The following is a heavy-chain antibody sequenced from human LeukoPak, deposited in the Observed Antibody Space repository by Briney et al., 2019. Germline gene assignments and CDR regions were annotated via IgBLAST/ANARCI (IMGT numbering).Heavy chain of an antibody. V-gene: IGHV3-30*18. CDR1: GFTFSTYA. CDR3: AKDMRGYYYDSSGRRASYYYMDV. D-gene: IGHD3-22*01. J-gene: IGHJ6*03. Sequence: GGSLRLSCAASGFTFSTYAMSWVRQAPGKGLEWVAVISYDGSNKYYADSVKGRFTISRDNAKNSLYLQMNSLRAEDTALYYCAKDMRGYYYDSSGRRASYYYMDVWGKGTTVTISS. CDR2: ISYDGSNK.